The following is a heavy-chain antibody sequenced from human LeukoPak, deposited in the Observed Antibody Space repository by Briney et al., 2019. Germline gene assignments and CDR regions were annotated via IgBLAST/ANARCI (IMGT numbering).Heavy chain of an antibody. Sequence: GASVTVSFKSSGYTFTCYYMHWVRQAPGQGLEWMGWINPNSGDTNYAQKFQGRVTMTRDTSISTAYVELSRLTSDDTAVFYCARGRLGSGSQYDAFDIWGQGTMVTVSS. J-gene: IGHJ3*02. CDR3: ARGRLGSGSQYDAFDI. CDR1: GYTFTCYY. V-gene: IGHV1-2*02. D-gene: IGHD3-10*01. CDR2: INPNSGDT.